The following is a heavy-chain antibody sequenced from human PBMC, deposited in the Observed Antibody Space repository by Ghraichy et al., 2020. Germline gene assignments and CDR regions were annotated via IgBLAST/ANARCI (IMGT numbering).Heavy chain of an antibody. Sequence: ASVKVSCKASGYTFTRYYLHWVRQAPGQGLEWMGRINPSSGGTNYAQKFQGKVTMTRDTSISTAYMELNRLRSDDSAMYYCARIGSHHDFGPWGQGTLVTVSS. CDR2: INPSSGGT. J-gene: IGHJ5*02. V-gene: IGHV1-2*06. CDR1: GYTFTRYY. D-gene: IGHD1-26*01. CDR3: ARIGSHHDFGP.